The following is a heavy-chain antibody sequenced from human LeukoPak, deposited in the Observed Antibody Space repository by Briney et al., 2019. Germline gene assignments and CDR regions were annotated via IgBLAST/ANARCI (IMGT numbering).Heavy chain of an antibody. V-gene: IGHV4-59*08. J-gene: IGHJ6*03. CDR1: GGSISSYY. Sequence: SETLSLTCTVSGGSISSYYWSWIRQPPGKGLEWIGYIYYSGSTNYNPSLKSRVTISVDTSKNQFSLKLSSVTAADTAVYYCARTLYDSSENYYMDVWGKGTTVTVSS. CDR3: ARTLYDSSENYYMDV. CDR2: IYYSGST. D-gene: IGHD3-22*01.